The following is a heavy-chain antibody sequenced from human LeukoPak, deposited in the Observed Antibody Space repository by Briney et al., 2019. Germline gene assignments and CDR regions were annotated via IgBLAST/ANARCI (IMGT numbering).Heavy chain of an antibody. Sequence: SQTLSLTCAISGDSVSSNSAAWNWIRQSPSRGLEWLGRTYYRSKWYNHYAVSVKSRIIINPDTSKNQSSLQLSSVTPEDTAVYYCASGAVAGLAYWGQGTLVSVSS. J-gene: IGHJ4*02. CDR1: GDSVSSNSAA. D-gene: IGHD6-19*01. CDR3: ASGAVAGLAY. V-gene: IGHV6-1*01. CDR2: TYYRSKWYN.